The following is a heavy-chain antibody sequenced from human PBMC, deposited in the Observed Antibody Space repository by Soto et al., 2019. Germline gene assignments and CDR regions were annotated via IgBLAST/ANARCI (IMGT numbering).Heavy chain of an antibody. CDR3: ARDEYYYDSRGHNAFDI. Sequence: GGSLRLSCAASGFTFSSYSMNWVRQAPGKGLEWVSSISSSSSYIYYADSVKGRFTISRDNAKNSLYLQMNSLRAEDTAVYYCARDEYYYDSRGHNAFDIWGQGTMVTVSS. J-gene: IGHJ3*02. V-gene: IGHV3-21*01. CDR1: GFTFSSYS. CDR2: ISSSSSYI. D-gene: IGHD3-22*01.